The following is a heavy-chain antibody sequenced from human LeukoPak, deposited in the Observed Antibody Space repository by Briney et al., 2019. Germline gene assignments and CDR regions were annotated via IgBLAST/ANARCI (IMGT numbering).Heavy chain of an antibody. Sequence: ASVKVSCKASGYTFTSYGISWGRQAPGQGLEWMGWISAYNGNTNYAQKLQGRVTMTTDTSTSTAYMELRSLRSDDTAVYYCARVTYSGSYWASGYYFDYWGQGTLVTVSS. J-gene: IGHJ4*02. D-gene: IGHD1-26*01. CDR3: ARVTYSGSYWASGYYFDY. V-gene: IGHV1-18*01. CDR1: GYTFTSYG. CDR2: ISAYNGNT.